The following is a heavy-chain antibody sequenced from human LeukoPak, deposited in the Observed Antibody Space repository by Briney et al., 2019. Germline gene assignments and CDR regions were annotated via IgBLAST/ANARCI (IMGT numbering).Heavy chain of an antibody. CDR1: GFTFSSYS. V-gene: IGHV3-21*01. CDR2: ISSSSSYI. CDR3: ARDQPQWLFPKIDAFDI. Sequence: GGSLRLSCAAPGFTFSSYSMNWVRQAPGKGLEWVSSISSSSSYIYYADSVKGRFTISRDNAKNSLYLQMNSLRAEDTAVYYCARDQPQWLFPKIDAFDIWGQGTMVTVSS. J-gene: IGHJ3*02. D-gene: IGHD3-22*01.